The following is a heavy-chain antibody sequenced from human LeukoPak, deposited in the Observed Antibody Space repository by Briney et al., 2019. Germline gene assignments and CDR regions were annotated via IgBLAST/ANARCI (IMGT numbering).Heavy chain of an antibody. CDR2: IYTSGST. CDR1: GGSIRSGGYS. J-gene: IGHJ5*02. D-gene: IGHD3-10*01. Sequence: SETLSLTCAVSGGSIRSGGYSWSWIRQPAGKGLEWIGRIYTSGSTNYNPSLKSRVTISVDTSKNQFSLKLSSVTAADTAVYYCARDHSSGSYYNGGWFDPWGQGTLVTVSS. CDR3: ARDHSSGSYYNGGWFDP. V-gene: IGHV4-61*02.